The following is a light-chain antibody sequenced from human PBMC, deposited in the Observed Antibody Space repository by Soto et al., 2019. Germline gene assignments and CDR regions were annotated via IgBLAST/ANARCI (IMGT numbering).Light chain of an antibody. Sequence: DIVMTQSPDSLAVSLGERATINCKSSQRVLYSSSNKNYLAWYQQKPGQPPKLLIYWASTRESGVPDRFSGSGSGTDFTLTISSLQAGDVAVYYCQQYCSSPWSFGQGTKVAIK. CDR3: QQYCSSPWS. V-gene: IGKV4-1*01. CDR2: WAS. CDR1: QRVLYSSSNKNY. J-gene: IGKJ1*01.